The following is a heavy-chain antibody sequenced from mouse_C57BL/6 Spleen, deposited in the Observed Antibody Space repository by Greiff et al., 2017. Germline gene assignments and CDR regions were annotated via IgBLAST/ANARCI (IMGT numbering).Heavy chain of an antibody. J-gene: IGHJ1*03. CDR1: GYAFSSSW. V-gene: IGHV1-82*01. CDR2: IYPGDGDT. CDR3: ARDYDDYFDV. D-gene: IGHD2-4*01. Sequence: VKLMESGPELVKPGASVKISCKASGYAFSSSWMNWVKQRPGKGLEWIGRIYPGDGDTNYNGKFKGKATLTADKSSSTAYMQLSSLTSEDSAVYFCARDYDDYFDVWGTGTTVTVSS.